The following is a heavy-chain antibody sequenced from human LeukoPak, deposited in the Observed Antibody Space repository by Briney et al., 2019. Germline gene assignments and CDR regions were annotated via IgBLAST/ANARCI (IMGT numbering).Heavy chain of an antibody. V-gene: IGHV3-11*01. CDR3: ARVLSLRADWFDP. Sequence: GGSLRLSCAASGFTFSDCYMSWIRQAPGKGLEWVSYISSSGSTIYYADSVKGRFTISRDNAKNSPYLQMNSLRAEDTAVYYCARVLSLRADWFDPWGQGTLVTVSS. CDR2: ISSSGSTI. D-gene: IGHD2-15*01. J-gene: IGHJ5*02. CDR1: GFTFSDCY.